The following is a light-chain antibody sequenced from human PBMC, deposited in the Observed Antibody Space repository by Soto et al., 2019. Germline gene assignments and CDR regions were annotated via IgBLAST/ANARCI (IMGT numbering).Light chain of an antibody. CDR3: QQYHNWPPYT. V-gene: IGKV3-15*01. J-gene: IGKJ2*01. CDR1: QSISSN. Sequence: EIVMTQSPATLPVSPGESATLACRASQSISSNLAWYQQKPGQAPRLLSYGASTRATGVPPRFTGRGSGTEFTLTISSLQSEDFAIYYCQQYHNWPPYTFGQGTKLEIK. CDR2: GAS.